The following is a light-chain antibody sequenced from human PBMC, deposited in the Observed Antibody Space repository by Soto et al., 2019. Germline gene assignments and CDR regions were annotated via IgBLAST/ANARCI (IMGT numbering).Light chain of an antibody. Sequence: IVLTQSPATLSFSPVERATLSFRASQSVSNNYLAWYQQKPGQAPRLLIYGASTRATGIPARFSGSGSGTEFTLTISSLQSEDFAVYYCQQYNNWPITFGQGTRLEIK. V-gene: IGKV3-15*01. CDR2: GAS. CDR3: QQYNNWPIT. CDR1: QSVSNN. J-gene: IGKJ5*01.